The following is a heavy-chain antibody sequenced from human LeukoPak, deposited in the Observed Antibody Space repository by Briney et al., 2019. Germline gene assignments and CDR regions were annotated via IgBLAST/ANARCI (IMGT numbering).Heavy chain of an antibody. V-gene: IGHV3-30*04. CDR2: ISYGASDK. J-gene: IGHJ1*01. CDR1: GFTFSNYA. CDR3: ARGHILLEYFQH. Sequence: PGGSLRLSCVASGFTFSNYAMHWVRQAPGRGLEWVAVISYGASDKYYAYSVRGRFTISRDNSKNTLYLQMNSLRAEDTAVYYCARGHILLEYFQHWGQGTLVTVSS. D-gene: IGHD2-21*02.